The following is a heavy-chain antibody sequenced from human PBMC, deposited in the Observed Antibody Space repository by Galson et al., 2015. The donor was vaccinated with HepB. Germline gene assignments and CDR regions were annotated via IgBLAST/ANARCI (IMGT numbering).Heavy chain of an antibody. CDR1: GFAFDDYA. D-gene: IGHD3-22*01. CDR2: ISWNSGSI. J-gene: IGHJ4*02. CDR3: AKDFLANYYDSSGSLGY. V-gene: IGHV3-9*01. Sequence: SLRLSCAASGFAFDDYAMHWVRQAPGKGLEWVSGISWNSGSIGYADSVKGRFTISRDNAKNSLYLQMNSLRAEDTALYYCAKDFLANYYDSSGSLGYWGQGTLVTVSS.